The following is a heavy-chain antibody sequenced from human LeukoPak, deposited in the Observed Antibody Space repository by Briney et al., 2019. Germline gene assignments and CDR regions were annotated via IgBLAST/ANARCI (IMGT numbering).Heavy chain of an antibody. CDR3: ARVIEDCSGGSCTNAFDI. J-gene: IGHJ3*02. V-gene: IGHV4-31*03. Sequence: SETLSLTCTVSGGSISSGGYYWSWIRQHPGKGLEWIGYIYYSGSTYYNPSLESRVTISVDTSKNQFSLKLSSVTAADTAVYYCARVIEDCSGGSCTNAFDIWGQGTMVTVSS. D-gene: IGHD2-15*01. CDR1: GGSISSGGYY. CDR2: IYYSGST.